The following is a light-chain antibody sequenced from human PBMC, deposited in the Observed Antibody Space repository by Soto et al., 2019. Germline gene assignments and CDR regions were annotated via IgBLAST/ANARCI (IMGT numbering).Light chain of an antibody. CDR1: QSLLHSDGQTY. CDR2: EFS. CDR3: MQAIRFPLFA. J-gene: IGKJ3*01. Sequence: EIVLTQTPLSLSVTPGQPASISCKSSQSLLHSDGQTYLYRYLQRPGQPPHLLIYEFSNQLSGVPERVSGSGSGTEFTLKIRRVEAEDVGVYYCMQAIRFPLFAFGPGTKVDIK. V-gene: IGKV2D-29*01.